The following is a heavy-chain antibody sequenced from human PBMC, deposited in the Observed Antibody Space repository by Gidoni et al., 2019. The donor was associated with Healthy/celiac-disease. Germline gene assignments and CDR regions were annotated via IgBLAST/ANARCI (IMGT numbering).Heavy chain of an antibody. V-gene: IGHV4-34*01. CDR1: SGSFSGYY. CDR3: ARGRTPGIAVAGYPYYYGMDV. CDR2: INLSGST. J-gene: IGHJ6*02. D-gene: IGHD6-19*01. Sequence: QVQLQQWGAGLLKPSETLSLTCIVYSGSFSGYYWSWIRHPPGKGLEWIGEINLSGSTNYNPSLKSRFTISRDTSKRQLSLKLSSVTAADTAVYYCARGRTPGIAVAGYPYYYGMDVWGQGTTVTVSS.